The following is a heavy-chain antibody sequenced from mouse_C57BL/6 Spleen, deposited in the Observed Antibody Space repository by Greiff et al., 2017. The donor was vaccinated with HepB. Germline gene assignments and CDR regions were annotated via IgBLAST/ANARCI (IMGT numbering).Heavy chain of an antibody. CDR3: ARWETTVVADYFDY. CDR1: GYSFTGYF. D-gene: IGHD1-1*01. Sequence: EVQRQQSGPELVKPGDSVKISCKASGYSFTGYFMNWVMQSHGKSLEWIGRINPYNGDTFYNQKFKGKATFTVDKSSSTAHMELRSRTSEDSSVYYCARWETTVVADYFDYWGQGTTLTVSS. CDR2: INPYNGDT. V-gene: IGHV1-20*01. J-gene: IGHJ2*01.